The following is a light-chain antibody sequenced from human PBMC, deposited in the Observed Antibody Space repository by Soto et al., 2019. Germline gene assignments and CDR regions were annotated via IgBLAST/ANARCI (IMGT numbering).Light chain of an antibody. J-gene: IGKJ1*01. CDR2: GTS. CDR1: QGVRNN. V-gene: IGKV3-15*01. Sequence: EVVMTQSPVTLSVSPGEIATLSCRASQGVRNNLAWYQQRPCQAPMRLIYGTSTRAAGIQARFRDSGSETEFSLTIRSLQSEDFAFYYCHQYNKWPLWTFGQGTKVEI. CDR3: HQYNKWPLWT.